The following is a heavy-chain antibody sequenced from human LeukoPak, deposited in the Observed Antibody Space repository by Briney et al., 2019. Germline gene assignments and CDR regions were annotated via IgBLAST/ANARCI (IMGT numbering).Heavy chain of an antibody. CDR2: ISGSSSTI. D-gene: IGHD4/OR15-4a*01. J-gene: IGHJ4*02. Sequence: GGSLRLSCEVSGFTSGDYYMSWSRQAPGKGLEWISYISGSSSTIYYADSVKGRFTISRDNGKNSLYLQMNSLTVEDTGVYYCARDGAEDYGIDYWAGEPWSPCP. CDR1: GFTSGDYY. V-gene: IGHV3-11*04. CDR3: ARDGAEDYGIDY.